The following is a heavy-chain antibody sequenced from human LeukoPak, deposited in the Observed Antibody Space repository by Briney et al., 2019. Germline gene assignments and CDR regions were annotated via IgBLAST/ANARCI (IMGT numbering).Heavy chain of an antibody. V-gene: IGHV1-69*04. Sequence: ASVRVSCKASGGTFSSYAISWVRQAPGQGLEWMGRIIPILGIANYAQKFQGRVTITADKSTSTAYMELSSLRSEDTAVYYCARDSYYYDSSGYTTPDYWGQGTLVIVSS. D-gene: IGHD3-22*01. CDR3: ARDSYYYDSSGYTTPDY. CDR1: GGTFSSYA. CDR2: IIPILGIA. J-gene: IGHJ4*02.